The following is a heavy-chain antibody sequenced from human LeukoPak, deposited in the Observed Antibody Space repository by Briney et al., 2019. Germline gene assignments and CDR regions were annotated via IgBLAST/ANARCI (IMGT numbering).Heavy chain of an antibody. J-gene: IGHJ5*02. CDR3: ARGKLGYDILTGYSQYNYFDP. Sequence: SQTLSLTCAVSDGSISSDTFSWNWIRQPAGRGLEWIGRIYTSGSTNYNPSLKSRVTMSLDTSKNQISLKLSSVTAADTAVYYCARGKLGYDILTGYSQYNYFDPWGLGTLVTVSS. CDR2: IYTSGST. D-gene: IGHD3-9*01. V-gene: IGHV4-61*02. CDR1: DGSISSDTFS.